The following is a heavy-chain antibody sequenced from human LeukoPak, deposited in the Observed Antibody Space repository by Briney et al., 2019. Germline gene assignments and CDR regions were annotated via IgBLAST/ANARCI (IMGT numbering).Heavy chain of an antibody. Sequence: HSETLSLTCTVSGGSISSYYWSWIRQPPGKGLEWIGYIYYSGSTNYNPSLKSRVTISVDTSKNQFSLKLSSVTAADTAVYYCARRVGATTEVWFDPWGQGTLVTVSS. CDR3: ARRVGATTEVWFDP. D-gene: IGHD1-26*01. J-gene: IGHJ5*02. V-gene: IGHV4-59*08. CDR1: GGSISSYY. CDR2: IYYSGST.